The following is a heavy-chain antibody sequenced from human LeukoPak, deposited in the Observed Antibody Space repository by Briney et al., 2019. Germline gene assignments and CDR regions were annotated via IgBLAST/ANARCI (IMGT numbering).Heavy chain of an antibody. CDR3: ARMGYCTSTTCYHYFEY. Sequence: GGSLRLSCAASGFTFSSYAMLWVRQAPGKGLEWVATISYEGAYKFYADSVKGRCTISRDNSMNTLYLQMNSLSAEDTAVYYGARMGYCTSTTCYHYFEYWGQGTLVIVSS. D-gene: IGHD2-2*01. V-gene: IGHV3-30*04. CDR1: GFTFSSYA. J-gene: IGHJ4*02. CDR2: ISYEGAYK.